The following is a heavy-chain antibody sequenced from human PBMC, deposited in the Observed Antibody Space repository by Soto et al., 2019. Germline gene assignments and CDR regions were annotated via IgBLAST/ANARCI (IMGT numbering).Heavy chain of an antibody. J-gene: IGHJ4*02. CDR2: IYYSGST. CDR1: GGSISSGGYY. V-gene: IGHV4-31*03. D-gene: IGHD6-6*01. Sequence: SETLSLTCTVSGGSISSGGYYWSWIRQHPGKGLEWIGYIYYSGSTYYNPSLKSRVTISVDTSKNQFSLKLSSVTAADTAVYYCARESGIAARNFDYWGQGTLVTVSS. CDR3: ARESGIAARNFDY.